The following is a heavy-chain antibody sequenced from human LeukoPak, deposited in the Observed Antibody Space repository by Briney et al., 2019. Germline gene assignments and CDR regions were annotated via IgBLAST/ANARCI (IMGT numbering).Heavy chain of an antibody. D-gene: IGHD2/OR15-2a*01. Sequence: PGGSLRLSCAASGFTVSSNYMSWVRQAPGKGLEWVTVIYSGGSTYYADSVKGRFTISRDNSKNTLYLQMNSLRAEDTAVYYCARDFPTKAFDYWGQGTLVTVSS. CDR3: ARDFPTKAFDY. J-gene: IGHJ4*02. V-gene: IGHV3-66*01. CDR1: GFTVSSNY. CDR2: IYSGGST.